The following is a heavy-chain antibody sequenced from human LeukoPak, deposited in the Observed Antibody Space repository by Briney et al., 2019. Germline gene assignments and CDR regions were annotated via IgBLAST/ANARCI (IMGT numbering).Heavy chain of an antibody. J-gene: IGHJ3*02. CDR1: GYTFTGYY. Sequence: ASVKVSCKASGYTFTGYYIHWVRQAPGQGLEWMGWINLNTDATNYAQKFQGRVTMTRDTSISTAYMELISLRSDDTAVFYCARDRGWTNDGVDIWGQGTMVTVSS. V-gene: IGHV1-2*02. D-gene: IGHD3-10*01. CDR2: INLNTDAT. CDR3: ARDRGWTNDGVDI.